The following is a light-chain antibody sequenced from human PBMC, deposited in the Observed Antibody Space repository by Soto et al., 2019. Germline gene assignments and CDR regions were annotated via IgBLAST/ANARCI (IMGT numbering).Light chain of an antibody. Sequence: QAVVTQPPSASGTPGQRVTISCSGSSSNIGSNTVNWYQQLPGTAPKLLIYSNNQRPSGVPDRFSGFKSGTSASLAISGLQSEDEADYYCAAWDDSLNVLVFGGGTKPTVL. CDR2: SNN. CDR3: AAWDDSLNVLV. CDR1: SSNIGSNT. J-gene: IGLJ2*01. V-gene: IGLV1-44*01.